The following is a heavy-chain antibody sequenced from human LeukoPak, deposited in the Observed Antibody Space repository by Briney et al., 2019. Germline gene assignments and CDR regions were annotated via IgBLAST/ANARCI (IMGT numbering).Heavy chain of an antibody. CDR1: GFTVSNNY. V-gene: IGHV3-53*01. CDR2: IYSGDTT. J-gene: IGHJ4*02. CDR3: ARDPRDTAMPYSDY. Sequence: TGGSLRLSCAASGFTVSNNYMSWVRQAPGKGLEWVSVIYSGDTTYYADSVKGRFTISRDISKNTVYFQMNSLRAEDTAMYYCARDPRDTAMPYSDYWGQGTLVTVSS. D-gene: IGHD5-18*01.